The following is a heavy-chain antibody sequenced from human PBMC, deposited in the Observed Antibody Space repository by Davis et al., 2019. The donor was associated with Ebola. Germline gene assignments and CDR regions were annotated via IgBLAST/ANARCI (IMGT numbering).Heavy chain of an antibody. J-gene: IGHJ4*02. CDR3: ARRSSQALD. CDR2: ISSRSYTI. CDR1: GFTFSSYS. Sequence: GGSLRLSCAGSGFTFSSYSMNWVRQAPGKGLEWVSYISSRSYTIYYADSVKGRFTISRDNAKNSLSLQMNSLRDDDTAVYYCARRSSQALDWGQGTLVTVSS. D-gene: IGHD6-6*01. V-gene: IGHV3-48*02.